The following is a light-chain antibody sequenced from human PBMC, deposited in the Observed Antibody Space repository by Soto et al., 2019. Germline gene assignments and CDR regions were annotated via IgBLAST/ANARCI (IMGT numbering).Light chain of an antibody. CDR1: QSVSSY. CDR2: DAS. Sequence: EIVLTQSPVTLSLSPGERATLSCRASQSVSSYLAWYQQKPGQAPRLLIYDASNRATGIPARFSGSGSGTDFTLTISSLEPEDFAVYYCQQRSNWPLGLTFGGGTKVDIK. J-gene: IGKJ4*01. CDR3: QQRSNWPLGLT. V-gene: IGKV3-11*01.